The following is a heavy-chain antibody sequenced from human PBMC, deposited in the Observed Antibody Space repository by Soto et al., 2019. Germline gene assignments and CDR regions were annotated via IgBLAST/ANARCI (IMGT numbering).Heavy chain of an antibody. Sequence: GASVKVSCKASGYTYTSYGISWVRQAPGQGLEWMGWISAYNGNTNYAQKLQGRVTMTTDTSTSTAYMELRSLRSDDTAVYYCARDARIQRYGDYDYWGQGTLVTVSS. CDR3: ARDARIQRYGDYDY. V-gene: IGHV1-18*01. J-gene: IGHJ4*02. CDR1: GYTYTSYG. D-gene: IGHD4-17*01. CDR2: ISAYNGNT.